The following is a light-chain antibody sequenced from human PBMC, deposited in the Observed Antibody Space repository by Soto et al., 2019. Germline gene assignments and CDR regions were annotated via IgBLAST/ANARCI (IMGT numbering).Light chain of an antibody. CDR3: QEYSNWPWT. CDR2: GAS. J-gene: IGKJ1*01. CDR1: QSVTSY. Sequence: EIVMTQSPATLSVSPREKATLSCRASQSVTSYLAWYQQTPGQAPRLLIQGASARATDVPARFSGSGSGTESTLTISSLRSGEFAVYYCQEYSNWPWTFGQGTKVEI. V-gene: IGKV3-15*01.